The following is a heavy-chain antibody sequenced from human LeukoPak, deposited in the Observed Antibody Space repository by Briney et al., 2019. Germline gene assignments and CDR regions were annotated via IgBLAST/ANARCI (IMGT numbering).Heavy chain of an antibody. CDR1: GYSITSGSY. J-gene: IGHJ4*02. V-gene: IGHV4-38-2*02. CDR2: VYYSGST. D-gene: IGHD4-23*01. CDR3: ARESRWQKGISDY. Sequence: SETLSLTCTVSGYSITSGSYWGWIRQPPGKGLEWIGSVYYSGSTYYNPSLKSRVTISVDTSKNQFSLRLSSVTAADTAVYFCARESRWQKGISDYWGQGTLVTVSS.